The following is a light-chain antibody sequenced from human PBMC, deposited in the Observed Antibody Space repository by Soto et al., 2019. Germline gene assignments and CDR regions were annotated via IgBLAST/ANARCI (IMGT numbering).Light chain of an antibody. V-gene: IGKV3-20*01. J-gene: IGKJ1*01. Sequence: DIVLTQSPGTLSLSPGKRATLSCRASQSVNSDFLAWYQQRPGQAPRLLIYGASSRATGIPDRFSGSGSGTDFTLTISSLQPDDFATYYCQQYNSYSFGQGTKVDIK. CDR3: QQYNSYS. CDR1: QSVNSDF. CDR2: GAS.